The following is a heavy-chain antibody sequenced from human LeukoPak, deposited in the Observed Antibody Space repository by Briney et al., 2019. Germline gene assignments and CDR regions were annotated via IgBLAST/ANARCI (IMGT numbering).Heavy chain of an antibody. D-gene: IGHD3-10*01. V-gene: IGHV3-53*01. CDR2: IYSGGST. Sequence: GGSLRLFCAASGFTVSSNYMSWVRQAPGKGLEWVSVIYSGGSTYYADSVKGRFTISRDNSKNTLYLQMNSLRAEDTAVYYCAREYGSGTGDYWGQGTLVTVSS. J-gene: IGHJ4*02. CDR1: GFTVSSNY. CDR3: AREYGSGTGDY.